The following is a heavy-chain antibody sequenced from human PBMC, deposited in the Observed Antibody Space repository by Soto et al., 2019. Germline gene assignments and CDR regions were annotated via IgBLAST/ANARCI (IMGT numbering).Heavy chain of an antibody. V-gene: IGHV1-46*03. CDR2: INPSTTT. Sequence: ASVKVSCKASGYPFTRYHMHWLRQAPGQGLEWLGVINPSTTTTYAQRFQGRVTMTRDTSTSTVYMELSSLRSDDTAVYYGAREAEEYSGSDYWGPGSLVTVSS. CDR3: AREAEEYSGSDY. CDR1: GYPFTRYH. D-gene: IGHD3-10*01. J-gene: IGHJ4*02.